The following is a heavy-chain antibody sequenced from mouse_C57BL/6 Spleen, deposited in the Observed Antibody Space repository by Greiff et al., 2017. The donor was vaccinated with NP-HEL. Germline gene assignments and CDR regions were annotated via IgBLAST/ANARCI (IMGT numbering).Heavy chain of an antibody. J-gene: IGHJ1*03. V-gene: IGHV1-82*01. CDR3: ARAAGSSAWYCDV. CDR2: IYPGDGDT. Sequence: QVQLKQSGPELVKPGASVKISCKASGYAFSSSWMNWVKQRPGKGLEWIGRIYPGDGDTNYNGKFKGKATLTADKSSSTAYMQLSSLTSEDSAVYFCARAAGSSAWYCDVWGTGTTVTVSS. CDR1: GYAFSSSW. D-gene: IGHD1-1*01.